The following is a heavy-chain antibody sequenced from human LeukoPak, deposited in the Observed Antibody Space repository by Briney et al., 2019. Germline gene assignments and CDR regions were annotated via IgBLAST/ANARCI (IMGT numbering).Heavy chain of an antibody. CDR2: ISGSGGST. CDR1: GLTFTTYD. Sequence: PGGSLGLSCAASGLTFTTYDMTWVRQAPGKGLEWVSFISGSGGSTYYADSVKGRFTISRDNAKNSLYLQMNSLRAEDTAVYYCARSGSYYPAFDYWGQGTLVTVSS. CDR3: ARSGSYYPAFDY. J-gene: IGHJ4*02. V-gene: IGHV3-21*01. D-gene: IGHD1-26*01.